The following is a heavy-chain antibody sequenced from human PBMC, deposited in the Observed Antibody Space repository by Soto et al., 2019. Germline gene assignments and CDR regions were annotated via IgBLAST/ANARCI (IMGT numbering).Heavy chain of an antibody. CDR3: ASVRGGYYYAMDV. J-gene: IGHJ6*02. D-gene: IGHD3-10*02. CDR2: IYHRGGS. Sequence: SEKLSLTCPVSGGSIHSSNWWVWVRQPPRKVLEWVGVIYHRGGSKYNRPLKSRVTISVDKSKNQFSLKLSSVTVADTAVYYCASVRGGYYYAMDVWGQGTTVT. CDR1: GGSIHSSNW. V-gene: IGHV4-4*02.